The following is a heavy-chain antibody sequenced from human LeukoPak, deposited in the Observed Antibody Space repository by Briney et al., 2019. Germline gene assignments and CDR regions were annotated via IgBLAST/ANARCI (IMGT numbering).Heavy chain of an antibody. CDR2: VSPYNGKT. J-gene: IGHJ1*01. V-gene: IGHV1-18*01. CDR1: GYTFTSYG. Sequence: ASVKVSCKASGYTFTSYGISWLRQAPGQGLEWMGWVSPYNGKTNYPQKLRGRVTMTTDTSTTTAYMELRSLRSDDTAVYYCATCHCTFGVCYGECEYFQHWSQGTLVTVSS. D-gene: IGHD2-8*01. CDR3: ATCHCTFGVCYGECEYFQH.